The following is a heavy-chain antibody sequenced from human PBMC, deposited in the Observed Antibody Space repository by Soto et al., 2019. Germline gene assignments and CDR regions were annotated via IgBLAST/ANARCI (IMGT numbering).Heavy chain of an antibody. D-gene: IGHD2-15*01. CDR2: FDPEDGET. CDR3: ATDRGRYCSGGSCQTAFDI. V-gene: IGHV1-24*01. CDR1: GYTLTELS. Sequence: QVQLVQSGAEVKKPGASVKVSCKVSGYTLTELSMHWVRQAPGKGLEWMGGFDPEDGETIYAQKFQGRVTMTEDTSTDTAYMELSSLRSEDTAVYYCATDRGRYCSGGSCQTAFDIWGQGTMVTVSS. J-gene: IGHJ3*02.